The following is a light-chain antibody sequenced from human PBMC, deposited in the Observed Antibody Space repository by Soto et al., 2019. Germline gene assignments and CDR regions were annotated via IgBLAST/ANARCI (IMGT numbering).Light chain of an antibody. CDR3: CSYTSVSTSLV. J-gene: IGLJ2*01. CDR1: SSDVGGYNH. CDR2: EVS. V-gene: IGLV2-14*01. Sequence: QSALTQPASVSGSPGQSITISCTGTSSDVGGYNHVSWYQQHPGKAPKLMIYEVSSRPSGVPNRFSGSKSANTASLTISGLQAEDEADYYCCSYTSVSTSLVFGGGTQLTVL.